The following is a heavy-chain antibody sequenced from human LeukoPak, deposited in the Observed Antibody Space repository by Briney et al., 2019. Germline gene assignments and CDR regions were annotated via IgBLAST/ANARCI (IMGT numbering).Heavy chain of an antibody. Sequence: GGSLRLSCAASGFTFANYAMGRARQAPGKGLEWVSAVTNTGGSTYHADSVRGRFTISRDNSHHTLFLQMDNLRAEDTAVYYCVKGSSDSRPYYFDYWGQGTLVTVSS. V-gene: IGHV3-23*01. D-gene: IGHD5-18*01. CDR1: GFTFANYA. CDR2: VTNTGGST. J-gene: IGHJ4*02. CDR3: VKGSSDSRPYYFDY.